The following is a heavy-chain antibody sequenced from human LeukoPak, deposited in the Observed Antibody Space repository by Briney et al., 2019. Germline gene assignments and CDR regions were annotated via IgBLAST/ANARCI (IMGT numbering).Heavy chain of an antibody. D-gene: IGHD3-10*01. J-gene: IGHJ4*02. V-gene: IGHV4-34*01. CDR1: GGSFSGYY. Sequence: SETLSLTCAVYGGSFSGYYWSWIRQPPGEGLEWIGEINHSGSTNYNPSLKSRVTISVDTSKNQFSLKLSSVTAADTAVYYCARDVSGFDYWGQGTPVTVSS. CDR2: INHSGST. CDR3: ARDVSGFDY.